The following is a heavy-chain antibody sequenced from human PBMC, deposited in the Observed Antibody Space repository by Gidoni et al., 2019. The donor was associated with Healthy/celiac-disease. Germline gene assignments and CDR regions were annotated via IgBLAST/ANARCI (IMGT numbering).Heavy chain of an antibody. CDR3: ATNSYGYILTGYFDY. J-gene: IGHJ4*02. CDR1: GGSISSSSYY. V-gene: IGHV4-39*01. Sequence: QLQLQESGPGLVKPSETLSLTCTVPGGSISSSSYYWGWLRQPPGKGLEWIGSIYYSGSTYYNPSLKSRVTISVDTSKNQFSLKLSSVTAADTAVYYCATNSYGYILTGYFDYWGQGTLVTVSS. CDR2: IYYSGST. D-gene: IGHD5-18*01.